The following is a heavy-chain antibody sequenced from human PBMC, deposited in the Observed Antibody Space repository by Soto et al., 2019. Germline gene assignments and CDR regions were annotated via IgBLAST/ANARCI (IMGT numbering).Heavy chain of an antibody. D-gene: IGHD3-3*01. CDR2: INPSGGST. CDR1: GYTFTSYY. J-gene: IGHJ3*02. Sequence: ASVKVSCKASGYTFTSYYMHWVRQAPGQGLEWMGIINPSGGSTSYAQKFQGRVTMTRDTSTSTVYMELSSLRSEDTAVYYCARRRGTDRTSLRFLAWSHPKYAFDIWGQGTMGTV. V-gene: IGHV1-46*01. CDR3: ARRRGTDRTSLRFLAWSHPKYAFDI.